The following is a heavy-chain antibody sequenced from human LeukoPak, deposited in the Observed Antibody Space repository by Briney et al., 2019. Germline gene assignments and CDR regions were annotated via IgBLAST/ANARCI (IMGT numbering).Heavy chain of an antibody. CDR2: IYHSGST. Sequence: PSETLSLTCAVSGGSISSGGYSWSWIRQPPGKGLEWIGYIYHSGSTYYNPSLKSRVTISVDRSKNQFSLKLSSVTAADTAVYYCARSGSYYWFDPWGQGTLVTVSS. CDR1: GGSISSGGYS. J-gene: IGHJ5*02. V-gene: IGHV4-30-2*01. D-gene: IGHD1-26*01. CDR3: ARSGSYYWFDP.